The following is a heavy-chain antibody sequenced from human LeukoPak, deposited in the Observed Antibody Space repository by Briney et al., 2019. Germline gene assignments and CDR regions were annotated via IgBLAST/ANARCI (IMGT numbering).Heavy chain of an antibody. CDR2: INPNSGGT. Sequence: ASVKVSCKASGYTFTGYYMHWVRQAPGQGLEWMGWINPNSGGTNYAQKFQGRVTMTRDTSISTAYMELSGLRSDDTAVYYCARDYFPRREYVLHFWGQGTLVTVSS. V-gene: IGHV1-2*02. D-gene: IGHD2/OR15-2a*01. CDR1: GYTFTGYY. J-gene: IGHJ4*02. CDR3: ARDYFPRREYVLHF.